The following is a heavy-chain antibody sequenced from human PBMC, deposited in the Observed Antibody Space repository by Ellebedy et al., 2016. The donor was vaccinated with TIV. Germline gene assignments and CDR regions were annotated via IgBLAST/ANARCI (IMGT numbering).Heavy chain of an antibody. Sequence: GGSLRLXXAASGLTFSSYNMNWVRQAPGKGLEWVSYIFSGGTTKYYADSVKGRFTISRDNAKSSLYLQMNSLRDEDTAMYYCARDNYCGGDCYPDWYFDLWGRGTLVTVSS. CDR1: GLTFSSYN. CDR2: IFSGGTTK. D-gene: IGHD2-21*01. V-gene: IGHV3-48*02. CDR3: ARDNYCGGDCYPDWYFDL. J-gene: IGHJ2*01.